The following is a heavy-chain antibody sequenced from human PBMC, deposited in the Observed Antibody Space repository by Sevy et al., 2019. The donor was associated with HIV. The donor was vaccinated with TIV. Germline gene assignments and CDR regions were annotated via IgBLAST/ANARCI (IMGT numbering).Heavy chain of an antibody. D-gene: IGHD6-13*01. V-gene: IGHV3-72*01. CDR1: GFTFSDHY. J-gene: IGHJ4*02. Sequence: GGSLRLSCVASGFTFSDHYMEWVRQAPGKGLEWVGRTRNKADGCTTEYAASVKGRFTISRDESKNSLYVQMNRLKAEDTAVYYCATHAGIAAAGRVFDYWGQGTLVTVSS. CDR2: TRNKADGCTT. CDR3: ATHAGIAAAGRVFDY.